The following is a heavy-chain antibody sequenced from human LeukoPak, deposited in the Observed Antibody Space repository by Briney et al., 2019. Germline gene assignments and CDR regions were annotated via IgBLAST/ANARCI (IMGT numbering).Heavy chain of an antibody. CDR2: FRGDRGGA. J-gene: IGHJ4*02. Sequence: GGSPRLSCVCSGFTFSSHAMTWVRQAPGKRLEWVSTFRGDRGGAYFAESLRGRFVISRDNSKRTLYLQMNSLSAEDTAIYYCSKGQELDDGVLESWGRGILVTVSS. V-gene: IGHV3-23*01. CDR1: GFTFSSHA. D-gene: IGHD1-1*01. CDR3: SKGQELDDGVLES.